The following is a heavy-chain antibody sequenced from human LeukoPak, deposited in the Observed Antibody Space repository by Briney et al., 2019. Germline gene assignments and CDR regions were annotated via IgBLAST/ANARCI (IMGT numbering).Heavy chain of an antibody. CDR2: ISGSGGST. D-gene: IGHD6-6*01. Sequence: PGGSLRLSCAASGFTFSSYAMSWVRQAPGKGLEWVSAISGSGGSTYYADSVKGRFTISRDNSRNTLYLQMNSLGAEDTAVYYCAKDPAARSYYYYYYMDVWGKGTTVTVSS. J-gene: IGHJ6*03. CDR3: AKDPAARSYYYYYYMDV. CDR1: GFTFSSYA. V-gene: IGHV3-23*01.